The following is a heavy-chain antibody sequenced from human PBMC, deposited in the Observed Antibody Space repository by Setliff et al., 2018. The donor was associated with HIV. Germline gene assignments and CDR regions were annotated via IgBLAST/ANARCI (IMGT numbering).Heavy chain of an antibody. CDR2: IYFTGST. J-gene: IGHJ6*03. CDR1: GGSISSGAYY. D-gene: IGHD5-12*01. V-gene: IGHV4-39*01. Sequence: SETLSLTCTVSGGSISSGAYYWGWVRQPPGKGLDWIGSIYFTGSTYYNPSLKSRVTISVDTTKNAFSLNLRSVTAADTAVYFCVNSGYDGDYYYYYMDVWGKGTTGTVSS. CDR3: VNSGYDGDYYYYYMDV.